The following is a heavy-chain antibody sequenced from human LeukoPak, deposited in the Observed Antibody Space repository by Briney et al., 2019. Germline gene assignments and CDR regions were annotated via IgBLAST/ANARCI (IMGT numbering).Heavy chain of an antibody. CDR1: RFIFSNYG. CDR2: IRYDGSNK. V-gene: IGHV3-30*02. Sequence: GGSLRLSCAASRFIFSNYGMHWVRQAPGKGQEWVAFIRYDGSNKYYEDSVKGRFALSRDNSKNTLYLQMNSLRAEDTAVYYCAKEGTVTPIDYWGQGTLVTVSS. J-gene: IGHJ4*02. D-gene: IGHD4-17*01. CDR3: AKEGTVTPIDY.